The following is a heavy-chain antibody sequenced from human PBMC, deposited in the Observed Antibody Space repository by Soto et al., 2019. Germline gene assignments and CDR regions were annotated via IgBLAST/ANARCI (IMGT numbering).Heavy chain of an antibody. V-gene: IGHV4-4*07. J-gene: IGHJ6*02. D-gene: IGHD6-19*01. Sequence: SETLSLTCSVSGADINTYSWTWIRQPAGKGLEWIGRIYTSASINYNPPLKGRVTLSVDTSTNQVSLRLASVTAADTAIYYCARDREAGYNFYYGMDVWGQGTTVTVSS. CDR1: GADINTYS. CDR2: IYTSASI. CDR3: ARDREAGYNFYYGMDV.